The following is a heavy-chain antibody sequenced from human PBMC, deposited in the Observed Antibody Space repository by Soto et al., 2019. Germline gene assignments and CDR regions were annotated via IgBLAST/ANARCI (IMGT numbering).Heavy chain of an antibody. CDR2: INHNGGS. J-gene: IGHJ5*02. CDR1: GGSFSGYY. CDR3: ARGTWDLRFDP. D-gene: IGHD1-26*01. Sequence: SETLSLTCAVYGGSFSGYYWSWIRQTPGKGLEWIGEINHNGGSNYDPSLNDRVSISLDTSKNQFTLRLTSVTAADTAVYYCARGTWDLRFDPWGQGTPVTVSS. V-gene: IGHV4-34*01.